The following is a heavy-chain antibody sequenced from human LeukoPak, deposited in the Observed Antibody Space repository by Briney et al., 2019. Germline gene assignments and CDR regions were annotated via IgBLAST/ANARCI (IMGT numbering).Heavy chain of an antibody. CDR3: ARERIAAAGSIDVFDI. D-gene: IGHD6-13*01. CDR2: INPKSGGT. V-gene: IGHV1-2*05. Sequence: ASVKVSCKASGHTFIDYYMHWVRQAPGQGLEWMGRINPKSGGTSYAQKFQGRVTMTRDTSISTAYMELSRLTSGDTVVYYCARERIAAAGSIDVFDIWGQGTMVTVSS. CDR1: GHTFIDYY. J-gene: IGHJ3*02.